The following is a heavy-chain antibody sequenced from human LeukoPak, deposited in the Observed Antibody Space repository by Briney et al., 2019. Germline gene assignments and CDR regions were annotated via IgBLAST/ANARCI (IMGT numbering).Heavy chain of an antibody. D-gene: IGHD4-23*01. V-gene: IGHV1-8*03. CDR3: ATPLKPSTVGFGY. Sequence: ASVKVSCKASGYTFTSYDINWVRQATGQGLEWMGWMNPNSGNTGYAQKFQGRVTITRNTSISTAYMELSSLRSEDTAVYYCATPLKPSTVGFGYWGQGTLVTVSS. CDR2: MNPNSGNT. CDR1: GYTFTSYD. J-gene: IGHJ4*02.